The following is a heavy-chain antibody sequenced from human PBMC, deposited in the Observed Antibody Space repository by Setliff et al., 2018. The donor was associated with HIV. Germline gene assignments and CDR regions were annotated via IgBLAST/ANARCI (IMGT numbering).Heavy chain of an antibody. CDR2: ISAYNGNT. D-gene: IGHD3-22*01. CDR3: AREIGDYYDSSGYYPPTDYYYGMDV. Sequence: ASVKVSCKASGYTFTSYDISWVRQAPGQGLEWMGWISAYNGNTYYAQKLQGRVTMTTDTSTSTAYMELRSLRSDDTAVYYCAREIGDYYDSSGYYPPTDYYYGMDVWGQGTTVTVSS. CDR1: GYTFTSYD. V-gene: IGHV1-18*01. J-gene: IGHJ6*02.